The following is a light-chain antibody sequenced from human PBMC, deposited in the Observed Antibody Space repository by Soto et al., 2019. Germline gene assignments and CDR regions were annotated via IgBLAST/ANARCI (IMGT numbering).Light chain of an antibody. V-gene: IGLV6-57*04. Sequence: NFMLTQPHSVSESPGKTVTISCTRSSGSIASNYVQWYQQRPGSAPTPVIYEDNERPSGVPDRFSGSIDSSSNSASLTISVLKPDDEADYYCQSYHSGNVVFGGGTKLTVL. CDR2: EDN. CDR1: SGSIASNY. J-gene: IGLJ2*01. CDR3: QSYHSGNVV.